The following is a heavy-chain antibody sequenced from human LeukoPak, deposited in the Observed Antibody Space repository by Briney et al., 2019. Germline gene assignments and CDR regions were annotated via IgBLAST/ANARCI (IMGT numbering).Heavy chain of an antibody. CDR1: GGSFSGYY. CDR2: INHSGST. CDR3: ARRRGQQLERGYVNWFDP. Sequence: PSETLSLTCAVYGGSFSGYYWSWIRQPPGKGLEWIGEINHSGSTNYNPSLKSRVTISVDTSKNQFSLKLSSVTAADTAVYYCARRRGQQLERGYVNWFDPWGQGTLVTVSS. V-gene: IGHV4-34*01. J-gene: IGHJ5*02. D-gene: IGHD6-13*01.